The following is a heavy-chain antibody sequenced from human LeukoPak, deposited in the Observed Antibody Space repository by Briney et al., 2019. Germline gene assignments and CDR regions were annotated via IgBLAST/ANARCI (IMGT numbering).Heavy chain of an antibody. J-gene: IGHJ1*01. CDR1: GGSFSGYY. CDR3: ARATVERWWLPRYFQH. V-gene: IGHV4-34*01. Sequence: PSETLSLACAVYGGSFSGYYWSWIRQPPGKGLEWIGEINHSGSTNYNPSLKSRVTISVDTSKNQFSLKLSSVTAADTAVYYCARATVERWWLPRYFQHWGQGTLVTVSS. D-gene: IGHD2-15*01. CDR2: INHSGST.